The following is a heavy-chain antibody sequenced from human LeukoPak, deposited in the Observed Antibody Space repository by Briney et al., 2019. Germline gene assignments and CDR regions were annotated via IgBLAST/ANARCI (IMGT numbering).Heavy chain of an antibody. D-gene: IGHD5-18*01. CDR1: EFTFGDHA. J-gene: IGHJ6*02. CDR2: ISCSAYGGST. V-gene: IGHV3-49*04. Sequence: GGSLRLSCTASEFTFGDHAMSWVRQAPGKGLEWVGFISCSAYGGSTEYGPAVKGRFLISRDDSKSIAYLHMNSLKTEDTAVYYCARGPIQQWLYNGMDVWGQGTTVSVSS. CDR3: ARGPIQQWLYNGMDV.